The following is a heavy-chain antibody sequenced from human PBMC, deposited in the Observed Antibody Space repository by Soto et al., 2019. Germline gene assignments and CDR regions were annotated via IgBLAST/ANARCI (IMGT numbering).Heavy chain of an antibody. J-gene: IGHJ4*02. CDR3: ARNPDGRGSSGWFDY. V-gene: IGHV4-4*02. D-gene: IGHD6-19*01. CDR2: IYHSGST. CDR1: SGSISSSNW. Sequence: QVQLQESGPGLVKPSGTLSLTCAVSSGSISSSNWWSWVRQPPGKGLEWIGDIYHSGSTNYNPSLKSRVTISVDKSKNQFSLKLSSVTAADTAVYYCARNPDGRGSSGWFDYWGQGTLVTVSS.